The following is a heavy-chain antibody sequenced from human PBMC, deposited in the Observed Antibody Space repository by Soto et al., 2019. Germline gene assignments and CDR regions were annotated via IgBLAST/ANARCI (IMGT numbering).Heavy chain of an antibody. Sequence: GGSLRLSCAASGFTFSSYGMHWVRQAPGKGLEWVAVIWYDGSNKYYADSVKGRFTISRDNSKNTLYLQMNSLRAEDTAVYYCTREDAPYYYDSSCYYFYDYWGQGTMVTV. V-gene: IGHV3-33*01. J-gene: IGHJ4*02. CDR3: TREDAPYYYDSSCYYFYDY. D-gene: IGHD3-22*01. CDR1: GFTFSSYG. CDR2: IWYDGSNK.